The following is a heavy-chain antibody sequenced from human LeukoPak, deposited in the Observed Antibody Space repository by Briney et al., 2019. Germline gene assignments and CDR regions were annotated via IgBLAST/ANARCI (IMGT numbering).Heavy chain of an antibody. CDR3: ARVLAAAGSNWFDP. CDR2: ISSSSNYI. J-gene: IGHJ5*02. D-gene: IGHD6-13*01. V-gene: IGHV3-21*01. CDR1: GFTFSSYS. Sequence: PGGSLRLSCAASGFTFSSYSMNWVRQAPGKGLEWVSSISSSSNYIYYADSEKGRFTISRDNAKNSLYLQLNSLRAEDTAVYYCARVLAAAGSNWFDPWGQGTLVTVSS.